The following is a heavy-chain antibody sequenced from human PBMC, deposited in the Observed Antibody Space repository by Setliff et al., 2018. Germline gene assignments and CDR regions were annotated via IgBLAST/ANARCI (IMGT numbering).Heavy chain of an antibody. CDR2: INTNTGNP. CDR1: GYTFTTYA. V-gene: IGHV7-4-1*02. CDR3: ARASRFGTVKWRGDYYMDV. Sequence: ASVKVSCKGSGYTFTTYAMGWMRQAPGQRLEWMGWINTNTGNPSYAQGFTGRFVFSLDTSVSTAYLQISSLKPEDTAVYYCARASRFGTVKWRGDYYMDVWGKGTTVTVSS. D-gene: IGHD3-10*01. J-gene: IGHJ6*03.